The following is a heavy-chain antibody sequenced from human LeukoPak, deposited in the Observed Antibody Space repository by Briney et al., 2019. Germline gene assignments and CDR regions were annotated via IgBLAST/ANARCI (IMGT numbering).Heavy chain of an antibody. CDR1: GLTFSSYA. CDR2: ISGRGDTT. CDR3: AKVVGSFDY. V-gene: IGHV3-23*01. Sequence: GGSLRLSCAASGLTFSSYAMSWVRQAPGKGLEWISAISGRGDTTYYADSVKGRFTISRDNSKNTLYLQMSSLLAEDTALYYCAKVVGSFDYWGQGTLVTVSS. J-gene: IGHJ4*02. D-gene: IGHD6-25*01.